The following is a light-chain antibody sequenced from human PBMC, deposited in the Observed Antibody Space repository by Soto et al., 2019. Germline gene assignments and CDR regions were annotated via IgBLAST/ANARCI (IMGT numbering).Light chain of an antibody. Sequence: DIQLTQSPSFLSASVGDRVTITCRASQGISSYLAWYHQKPGKAPKLLIYDASNLQSGVPSRFSGSGSGTEFALTISSLQPEDFATYCCQQLDSYPITFGQGTRLDIK. V-gene: IGKV1-9*01. CDR1: QGISSY. CDR3: QQLDSYPIT. CDR2: DAS. J-gene: IGKJ5*01.